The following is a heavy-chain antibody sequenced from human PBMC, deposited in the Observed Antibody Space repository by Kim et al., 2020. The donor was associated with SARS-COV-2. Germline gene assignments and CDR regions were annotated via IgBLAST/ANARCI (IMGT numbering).Heavy chain of an antibody. CDR3: AKGESNNGSFFDY. V-gene: IGHV3-23*01. J-gene: IGHJ4*02. Sequence: VTGRSAISSDNSKKNLYVKMNSLRAEDTALYYCAKGESNNGSFFDYWGQGTLVTVSS. D-gene: IGHD1-1*01.